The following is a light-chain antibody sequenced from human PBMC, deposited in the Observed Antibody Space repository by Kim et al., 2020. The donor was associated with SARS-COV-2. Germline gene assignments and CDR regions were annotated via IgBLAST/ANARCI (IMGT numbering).Light chain of an antibody. CDR3: SSYTSSSSVV. J-gene: IGLJ2*01. CDR2: DVS. CDR1: SSDVGGYNY. Sequence: QSVLTKPASVSGSPGQSITISCTGTSSDVGGYNYVSWYQQHPGKAPKLMIYDVSKRPSGVSNSFSGSKSGNTASLSSSGLQAEDEADYYCSSYTSSSSVVFGGGTQLTVL. V-gene: IGLV2-14*01.